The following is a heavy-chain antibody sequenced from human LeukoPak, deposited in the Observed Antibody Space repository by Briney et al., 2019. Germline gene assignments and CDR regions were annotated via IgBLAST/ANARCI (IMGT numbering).Heavy chain of an antibody. CDR2: INPNSGGT. D-gene: IGHD2-2*01. J-gene: IGHJ5*02. Sequence: ASVKVSCKASGYTFTGYYMHWVRQAPGQGLEWMGWINPNSGGTNYAQKFQGRVTMTRDTSISTAYMELSRLRSDDTAVYYCARGQGSTRGGNWFDPWGQGTLVTVSS. CDR3: ARGQGSTRGGNWFDP. CDR1: GYTFTGYY. V-gene: IGHV1-2*02.